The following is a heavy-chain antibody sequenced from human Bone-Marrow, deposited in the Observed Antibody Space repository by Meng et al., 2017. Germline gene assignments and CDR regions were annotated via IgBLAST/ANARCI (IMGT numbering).Heavy chain of an antibody. Sequence: GGSLRLSCAASGFTVSSNEMSWVRQAPGKGLEWVSAISGSGGSTYYADSVEGRFTISRDNSKNTLYLQMNSLRAEDTAVYYCAREGQLLVHLYYYYGMDVWDQGTTVTVS. CDR1: GFTVSSNE. D-gene: IGHD6-19*01. V-gene: IGHV3-23*01. J-gene: IGHJ6*02. CDR2: ISGSGGST. CDR3: AREGQLLVHLYYYYGMDV.